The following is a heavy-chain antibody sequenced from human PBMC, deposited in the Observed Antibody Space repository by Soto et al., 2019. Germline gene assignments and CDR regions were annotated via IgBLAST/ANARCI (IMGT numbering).Heavy chain of an antibody. CDR2: ISGSGGST. Sequence: GGSLRLSCAASGFTFSSYAMSWVRQAPGKGLEWVSAISGSGGSTYYADSVKGRFTISRDNSKNTLYLQMNSLRAEDTAVYYCAKEWQQLVPYYYGMDVWGQGTTVTVS. D-gene: IGHD6-13*01. J-gene: IGHJ6*02. CDR1: GFTFSSYA. V-gene: IGHV3-23*01. CDR3: AKEWQQLVPYYYGMDV.